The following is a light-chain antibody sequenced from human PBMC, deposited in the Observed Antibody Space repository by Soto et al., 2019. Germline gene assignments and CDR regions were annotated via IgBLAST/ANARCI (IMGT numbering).Light chain of an antibody. Sequence: DIHMAQSPSSVSASVGDTVTSTCRASQNVRSYLNWYQQKPGKAAKLLIYESSTLESGVTSTFSGDGFGTDFTLTISSLHPDDFATYYCQPFKTFPITFGQGTRLEIK. CDR2: ESS. V-gene: IGKV1-39*01. J-gene: IGKJ5*01. CDR3: QPFKTFPIT. CDR1: QNVRSY.